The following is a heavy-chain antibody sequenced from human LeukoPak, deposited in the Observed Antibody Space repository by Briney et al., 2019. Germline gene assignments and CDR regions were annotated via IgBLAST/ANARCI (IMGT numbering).Heavy chain of an antibody. J-gene: IGHJ4*02. Sequence: SCMYWIRQAPGKGLEWVSDISFSGATLHYANSVEGRFAISRDNAKNSLYLQMNSLRAEDTAVYYCAKGTDLQLDYWGQGTLVTVSS. CDR3: AKGTDLQLDY. CDR2: ISFSGATL. D-gene: IGHD6-6*01. CDR1: SC. V-gene: IGHV3-11*01.